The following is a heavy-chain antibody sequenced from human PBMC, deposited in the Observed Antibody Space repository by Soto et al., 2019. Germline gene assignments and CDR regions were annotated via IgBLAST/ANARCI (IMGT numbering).Heavy chain of an antibody. CDR3: ARSVNDYGDFFFDY. CDR1: GGSISSGGYY. Sequence: SETLSLTCTVSGGSISSGGYYWSWIRQHPGKGLEWIGYIYYSGSTYYNPSLKSRVTISVDTSKNQFSLKLSSVTAADTAVYYCARSVNDYGDFFFDYWGQGTLVTVSS. V-gene: IGHV4-31*02. CDR2: IYYSGST. D-gene: IGHD4-17*01. J-gene: IGHJ4*02.